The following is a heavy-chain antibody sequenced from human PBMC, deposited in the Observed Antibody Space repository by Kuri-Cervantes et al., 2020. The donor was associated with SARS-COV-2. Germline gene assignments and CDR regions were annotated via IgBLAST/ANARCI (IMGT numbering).Heavy chain of an antibody. CDR1: GFTFSSYS. J-gene: IGHJ3*02. Sequence: GESLKISCAASGFTFSSYSMNWVRQAPGKGLEWVSYISSSSSTIYYAGSVKGRFTISRDNAKNSLYLQMNSLRAEDTAVYYCASLHAFDIWGQGTMVTVSS. CDR2: ISSSSSTI. CDR3: ASLHAFDI. V-gene: IGHV3-48*01.